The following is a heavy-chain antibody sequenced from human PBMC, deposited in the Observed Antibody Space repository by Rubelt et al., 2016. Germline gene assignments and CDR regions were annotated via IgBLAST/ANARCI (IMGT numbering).Heavy chain of an antibody. CDR3: AKDLSKLLWFGEGFDY. J-gene: IGHJ4*02. CDR2: ISWDGGST. D-gene: IGHD3-10*01. Sequence: AASGFTFDDYTMHWVRQAPGKGLEWVSLISWDGGSTYYADSVKGRFTISRDNSKNSLYLQMNSLRTEHTALYYCAKDLSKLLWFGEGFDYWGQGTLVTVSS. CDR1: GFTFDDYT. V-gene: IGHV3-43*01.